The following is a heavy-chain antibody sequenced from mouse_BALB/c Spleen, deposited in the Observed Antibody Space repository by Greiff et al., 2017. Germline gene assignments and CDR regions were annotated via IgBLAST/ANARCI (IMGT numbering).Heavy chain of an antibody. CDR1: GYTFTSYW. J-gene: IGHJ4*01. CDR3: TRYYGNYLYYAMDY. V-gene: IGHV1-69*02. Sequence: QVQLQQPGAELVRPGASVKLSCKASGYTFTSYWINWVKQRPGQGLEWIGNIYPSDSYTNYNQKFKDKATLTVDKSSSTAYMQLSSPTSEDSAVYDCTRYYGNYLYYAMDYWGQGTSVTVSA. CDR2: IYPSDSYT. D-gene: IGHD2-1*01.